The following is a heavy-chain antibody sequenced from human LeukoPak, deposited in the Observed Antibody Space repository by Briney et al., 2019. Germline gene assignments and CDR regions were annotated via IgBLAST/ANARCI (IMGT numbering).Heavy chain of an antibody. V-gene: IGHV3-53*04. Sequence: PGGSLRLSCAASGFTFSSYAMSWVRQAPGKGLEWVSVIYSGGSTYYADSVKGRFTISRHNSKNTLYLQMNSLRAEDTAVYYCARGSMVDAFDIWGQGTMVTVSS. CDR1: GFTFSSYA. CDR3: ARGSMVDAFDI. J-gene: IGHJ3*02. D-gene: IGHD2/OR15-2a*01. CDR2: IYSGGST.